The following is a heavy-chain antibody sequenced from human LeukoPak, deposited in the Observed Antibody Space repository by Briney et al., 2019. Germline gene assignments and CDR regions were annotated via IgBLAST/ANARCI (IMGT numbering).Heavy chain of an antibody. Sequence: SETLSLTCTVSGGSISSSSYYWGWIRQPPGKGLEWIGSIYYSGSTYYNPSLKSRVTISVDTSKNQFSLKLSSVTAADTAVYYCARYYYDSGGSRPFDIWGQGTQVSVSS. CDR2: IYYSGST. J-gene: IGHJ3*02. CDR3: ARYYYDSGGSRPFDI. CDR1: GGSISSSSYY. V-gene: IGHV4-39*01. D-gene: IGHD3-22*01.